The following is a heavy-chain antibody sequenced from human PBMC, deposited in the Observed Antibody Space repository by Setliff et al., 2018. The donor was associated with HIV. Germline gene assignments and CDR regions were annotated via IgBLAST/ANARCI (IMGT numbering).Heavy chain of an antibody. V-gene: IGHV4-4*09. CDR2: IFSSGST. J-gene: IGHJ4*02. CDR3: ARHVGISIGGTRGDFDC. CDR1: GGSMSPYY. Sequence: PSETLSLTCTVSGGSMSPYYWSWIRQPPGKGLEWIGYIFSSGSTNYNPSLKSRVTISVDTSKNQFSLRLSSVTAADTAMYYCARHVGISIGGTRGDFDCWGQGTPVTVSS. D-gene: IGHD6-13*01.